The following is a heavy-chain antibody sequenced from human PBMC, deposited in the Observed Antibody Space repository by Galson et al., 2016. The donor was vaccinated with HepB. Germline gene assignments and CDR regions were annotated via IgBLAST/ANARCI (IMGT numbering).Heavy chain of an antibody. CDR1: GFTFSSYG. J-gene: IGHJ6*04. D-gene: IGHD3-16*01. CDR3: VRGSTAPDV. V-gene: IGHV3-23*01. Sequence: LRLSCAGSGFTFSSYGMTWVRQAPGKGLEDVSSISMSGGSRDYAESVKGRFTISRDNSRSTLFLQMNSLRVEDTGVYYFVRGSTAPDVWGKGTTVTVSS. CDR2: ISMSGGSR.